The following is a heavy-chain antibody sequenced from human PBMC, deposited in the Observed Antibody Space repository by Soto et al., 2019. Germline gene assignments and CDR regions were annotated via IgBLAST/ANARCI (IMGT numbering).Heavy chain of an antibody. CDR3: ARDGGYYDSSGSRVAFDI. J-gene: IGHJ3*02. V-gene: IGHV4-31*03. CDR2: IYYSGST. Sequence: RSLTCTVSGGSISSGGYYWSWIRQHPGKGLEWIGYIYYSGSTYYNPSLKSRVTISVDTSKNQFSLKLSSVTAADTAVYYCARDGGYYDSSGSRVAFDIWGQGTMVTVSS. CDR1: GGSISSGGYY. D-gene: IGHD3-22*01.